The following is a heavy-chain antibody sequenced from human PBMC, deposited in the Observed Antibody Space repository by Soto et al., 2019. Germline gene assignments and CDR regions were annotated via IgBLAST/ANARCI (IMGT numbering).Heavy chain of an antibody. CDR1: GFRFSDYS. V-gene: IGHV3-23*01. J-gene: IGHJ6*01. CDR3: AKAAIGDSISYGMDV. Sequence: EEQLLESGGGLVQPGGSLRLSCAASGFRFSDYSMSWVRQVPGGGLEWVAVISADGHSTYFADSVKGRFTITRDNSENTMYLRMSSLRADDTAVYYCAKAAIGDSISYGMDVWGQGTTVIVSS. D-gene: IGHD3-22*01. CDR2: ISADGHST.